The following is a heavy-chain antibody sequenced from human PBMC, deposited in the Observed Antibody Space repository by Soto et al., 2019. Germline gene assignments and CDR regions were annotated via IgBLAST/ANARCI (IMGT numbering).Heavy chain of an antibody. CDR3: AKAGGRVVDAYDT. V-gene: IGHV3-23*01. CDR2: ISDTGSNP. J-gene: IGHJ5*02. Sequence: VLLLESGGGLVQPGASLRLSCEASGLTFRSYALSWVRQAPGKGLEWVSGISDTGSNPYYADSVKGRFTISRDNSTNTLSLQMKSLRADDTAMYYCAKAGGRVVDAYDTWGQGTLVIVSS. D-gene: IGHD3-3*01. CDR1: GLTFRSYA.